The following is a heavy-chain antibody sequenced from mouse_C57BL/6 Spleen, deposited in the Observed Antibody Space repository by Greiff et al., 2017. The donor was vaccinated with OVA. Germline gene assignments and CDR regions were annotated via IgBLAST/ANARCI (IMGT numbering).Heavy chain of an antibody. J-gene: IGHJ1*03. CDR3: AREDGNWYFDV. Sequence: VKLMESGAELVRPGTSVKVSCKASGYAFTNYLIEWVKQRPGQGLEWIGVINPGSGGTNYNEKFKGKATLTADKSSSTAYMQLSSLTSEDSAVYFCAREDGNWYFDVWGTGTTVTVSS. V-gene: IGHV1-54*01. CDR2: INPGSGGT. CDR1: GYAFTNYL. D-gene: IGHD2-3*01.